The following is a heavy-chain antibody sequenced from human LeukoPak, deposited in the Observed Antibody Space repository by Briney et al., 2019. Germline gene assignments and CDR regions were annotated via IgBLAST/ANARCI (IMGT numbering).Heavy chain of an antibody. CDR1: GYTFTGYY. Sequence: GASVKVSCKASGYTFTGYYMHWVRQAPGQGLEWMGWINPNSGGTNYAQKFQGRVTMTRDTSISAAYMELSRLRSDDTAVYYCARGYSSGWYVYHYWGQGTLVTVSS. J-gene: IGHJ4*02. CDR3: ARGYSSGWYVYHY. D-gene: IGHD6-19*01. CDR2: INPNSGGT. V-gene: IGHV1-2*02.